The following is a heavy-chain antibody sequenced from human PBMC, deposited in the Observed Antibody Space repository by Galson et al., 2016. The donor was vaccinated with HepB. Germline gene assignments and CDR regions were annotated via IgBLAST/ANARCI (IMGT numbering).Heavy chain of an antibody. CDR1: GYTFTGYY. V-gene: IGHV1-2*02. Sequence: SVKVSCKASGYTFTGYYLRWVRQAPGQGLEWMGWINPNSGGTNFAQKVKGRVTMTRDTSINTAYMELASLASDDTAVYYCARELHSLNSGWAPGDYWGQGTLVTVSS. CDR3: ARELHSLNSGWAPGDY. J-gene: IGHJ4*02. D-gene: IGHD6-19*01. CDR2: INPNSGGT.